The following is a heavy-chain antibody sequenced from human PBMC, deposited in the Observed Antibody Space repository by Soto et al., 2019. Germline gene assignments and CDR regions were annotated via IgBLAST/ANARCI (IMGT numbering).Heavy chain of an antibody. CDR1: GGSFSGHS. J-gene: IGHJ5*01. D-gene: IGHD3-22*01. Sequence: SETLSLTCAAYGGSFSGHSWTWIRQSPGKGLEWIGDINHSGRVNYSPSLKSRVTISLDTSKNQFSLTLSAVTAADTAMYYCSTSDYDNQVYYRFDPWGQGTLVTVSS. V-gene: IGHV4-34*01. CDR2: INHSGRV. CDR3: STSDYDNQVYYRFDP.